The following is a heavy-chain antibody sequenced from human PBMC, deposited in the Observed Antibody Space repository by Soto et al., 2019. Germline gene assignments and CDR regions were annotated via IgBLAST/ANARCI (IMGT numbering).Heavy chain of an antibody. CDR2: ISGSGGST. CDR1: GFTFSIYA. CDR3: AKDMPVFGVVIIRNFDY. V-gene: IGHV3-23*01. Sequence: GGSLRLSCAASGFTFSIYAMSWVRQAPGKGLEWVSAISGSGGSTYYADSVKGRFTISRDNSKNTLYLQMNSLRAEDTAVYYCAKDMPVFGVVIIRNFDYWGQGTLVTVSS. D-gene: IGHD3-3*01. J-gene: IGHJ4*02.